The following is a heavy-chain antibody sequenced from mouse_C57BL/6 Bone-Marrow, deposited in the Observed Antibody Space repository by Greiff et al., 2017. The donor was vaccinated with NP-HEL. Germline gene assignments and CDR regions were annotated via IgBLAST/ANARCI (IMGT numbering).Heavy chain of an antibody. CDR1: GFNIKDDY. Sequence: VQLKESGAELVRPGASVKLSCTASGFNIKDDYMHWVKQRPEQGLEWIGWIDPENGDTEYASKFQGKATITADTSSNTAYLQLSSLTSEDTAVYYCSDGRGDYWGQGTTLTVSS. CDR3: SDGRGDY. V-gene: IGHV14-4*01. J-gene: IGHJ2*01. D-gene: IGHD2-3*01. CDR2: IDPENGDT.